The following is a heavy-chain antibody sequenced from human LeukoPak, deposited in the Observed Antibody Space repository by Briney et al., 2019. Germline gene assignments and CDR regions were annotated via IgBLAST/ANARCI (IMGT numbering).Heavy chain of an antibody. Sequence: GGSLRLSCAASGFTFDDYGMSWVRQVPGKGLEWVCGINWNGNTTIYADFLKARFTISRDNAKNSLYLQMDSLRAGYTALYYCVREPYYDSSGYYFDYWGQGVLVSVTA. V-gene: IGHV3-20*04. D-gene: IGHD6-25*01. CDR2: INWNGNTT. J-gene: IGHJ4*02. CDR1: GFTFDDYG. CDR3: VREPYYDSSGYYFDY.